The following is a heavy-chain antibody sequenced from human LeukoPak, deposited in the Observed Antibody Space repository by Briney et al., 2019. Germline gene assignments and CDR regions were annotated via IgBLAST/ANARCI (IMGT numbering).Heavy chain of an antibody. CDR1: GGTFSSYA. CDR3: ARGTLTAPRSAFDI. CDR2: IIPIFGTA. V-gene: IGHV1-69*13. J-gene: IGHJ3*02. Sequence: GASVKVSCKASGGTFSSYAISWVRQAPGQGLEWMGGIIPIFGTANYAQKFQGRVTITADESTSTAYMELSSLRSEDTAVYYCARGTLTAPRSAFDIWGQGTMVTVSS. D-gene: IGHD1-14*01.